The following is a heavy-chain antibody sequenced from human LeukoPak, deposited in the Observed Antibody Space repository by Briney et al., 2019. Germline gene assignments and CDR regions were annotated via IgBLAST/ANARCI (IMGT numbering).Heavy chain of an antibody. CDR2: ISYDGSNK. Sequence: GGSLRLSCAASGFTFSSYGMHWVRQAPGKGLEWVAAISYDGSNKYYADSVKGRFTISRDNSKNTLYLQMNSLRAEDTAVYYCAKTMTTVTTPADYWGQGTLVTVSS. CDR3: AKTMTTVTTPADY. V-gene: IGHV3-30*18. CDR1: GFTFSSYG. D-gene: IGHD4-17*01. J-gene: IGHJ4*02.